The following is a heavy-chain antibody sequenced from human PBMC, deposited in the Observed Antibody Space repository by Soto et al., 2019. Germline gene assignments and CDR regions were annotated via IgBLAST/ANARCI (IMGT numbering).Heavy chain of an antibody. Sequence: EASVKVSCKASGYTFTGYYMHWVRQAPGQGLEWMGWINPNSGGTNYAQKFQGWVTMTRDTSISTAYMELSRLRSDDTAVYYCARGIAAAGTSGMDVWGQGTTVTVSS. CDR2: INPNSGGT. CDR3: ARGIAAAGTSGMDV. J-gene: IGHJ6*02. V-gene: IGHV1-2*04. CDR1: GYTFTGYY. D-gene: IGHD6-13*01.